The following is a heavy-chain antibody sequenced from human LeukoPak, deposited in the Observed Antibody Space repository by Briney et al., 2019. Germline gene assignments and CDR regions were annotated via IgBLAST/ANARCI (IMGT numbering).Heavy chain of an antibody. CDR1: GFTFSSYS. CDR3: ASAGYSSSWYYYGMDV. CDR2: ISSGSSTI. D-gene: IGHD6-13*01. V-gene: IGHV3-48*01. J-gene: IGHJ6*02. Sequence: PGGSLRLSCAASGFTFSSYSMNWVRQAPGKGLEWVSYISSGSSTIYYADSVKGRFTISRDNAKNSLYLQMNSLRAEDTAVYYCASAGYSSSWYYYGMDVWGQGTTVTVSS.